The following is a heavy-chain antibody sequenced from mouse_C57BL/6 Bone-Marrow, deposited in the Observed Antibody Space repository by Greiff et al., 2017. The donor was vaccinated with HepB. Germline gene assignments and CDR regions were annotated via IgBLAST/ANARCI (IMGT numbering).Heavy chain of an antibody. J-gene: IGHJ1*03. D-gene: IGHD1-2*01. CDR3: ARDAHYPGVYFDV. V-gene: IGHV7-1*01. CDR1: GFTFSAFY. Sequence: EVMLVESGGGLVQSGRSLRLSCATSGFTFSAFYMEWVRQAPGKGLEWIAASRNKANDYTTEYSASVKGRFIVSRDTSQSILYLQMNALRAEDTAIYYCARDAHYPGVYFDVWGTGTTVTVSS. CDR2: SRNKANDYTT.